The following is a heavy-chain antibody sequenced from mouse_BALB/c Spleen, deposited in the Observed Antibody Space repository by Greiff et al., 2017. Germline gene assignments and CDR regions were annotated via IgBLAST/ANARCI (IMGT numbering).Heavy chain of an antibody. V-gene: IGHV14-3*02. D-gene: IGHD4-1*02. CDR3: ARSGASTGTLDY. CDR1: GFNIKDTY. J-gene: IGHJ4*01. Sequence: VQLQQSGAELVKPGASVKLSCTASGFNIKDTYMHWVKQRPEQGLEWIGRIDPANGNTKYDPKFQGKATITEDTSSNTAYLQLSSLTSEDTAVYYCARSGASTGTLDYWGQGTSVTVSS. CDR2: IDPANGNT.